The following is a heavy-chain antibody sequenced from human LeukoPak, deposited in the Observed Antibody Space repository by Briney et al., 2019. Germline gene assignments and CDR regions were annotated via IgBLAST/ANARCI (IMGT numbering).Heavy chain of an antibody. CDR3: ARDLSAPPHLVTYYYYMDV. CDR1: GFSFSSYS. V-gene: IGHV3-48*01. D-gene: IGHD6-13*01. CDR2: ISSGSNTI. J-gene: IGHJ6*03. Sequence: GGSLRLSCVASGFSFSSYSMNWVRQAPGKGLEWVSYISSGSNTIDYADSVKGRFTISRDNAKGSLYLQMNSLRAEDTAVYYCARDLSAPPHLVTYYYYMDVWGKGATVTVSS.